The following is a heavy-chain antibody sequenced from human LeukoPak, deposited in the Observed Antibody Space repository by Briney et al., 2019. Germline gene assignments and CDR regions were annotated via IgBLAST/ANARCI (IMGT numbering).Heavy chain of an antibody. J-gene: IGHJ6*02. CDR1: GGTFSTYA. CDR3: ARDYCSGGSCYSSYYYYGLDV. Sequence: SVKVSCKASGGTFSTYAVSWVRQAPGQGLEWMGRIIPPLGIAIYAQRFQGRVTITADKSTNTAYMELSSLRFEDSAVYYCARDYCSGGSCYSSYYYYGLDVWGQGTMVIVSS. V-gene: IGHV1-69*04. D-gene: IGHD2-15*01. CDR2: IIPPLGIA.